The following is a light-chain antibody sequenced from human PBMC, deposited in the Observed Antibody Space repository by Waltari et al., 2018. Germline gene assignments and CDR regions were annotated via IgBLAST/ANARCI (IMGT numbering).Light chain of an antibody. Sequence: EIVLTQSPGTLSLSLGERGTLSSRASQSVSRFLAWYQQKPGQAPRLLIYGASTRATGIPDRFSGSGSGTDFSLTISRLEPEDFAVYYCQKYDRLPATFGQGTKVEIK. V-gene: IGKV3-20*01. CDR2: GAS. CDR3: QKYDRLPAT. CDR1: QSVSRF. J-gene: IGKJ1*01.